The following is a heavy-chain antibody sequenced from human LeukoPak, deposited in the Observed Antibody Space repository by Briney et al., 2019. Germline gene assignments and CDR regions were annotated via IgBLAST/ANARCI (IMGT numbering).Heavy chain of an antibody. Sequence: KSSETLSLTCTVSAGSISSSDYYWGWLRQSPGKGLEWIGRISYSGNTYYNPSLKSRVTISVDTSKNHFSLRLSSVTAADTAVYFCSRLTHSYYSDTSGYYPYYYMDVWGEGTTVTVSS. CDR1: AGSISSSDYY. CDR2: ISYSGNT. CDR3: SRLTHSYYSDTSGYYPYYYMDV. D-gene: IGHD3-22*01. V-gene: IGHV4-39*02. J-gene: IGHJ6*03.